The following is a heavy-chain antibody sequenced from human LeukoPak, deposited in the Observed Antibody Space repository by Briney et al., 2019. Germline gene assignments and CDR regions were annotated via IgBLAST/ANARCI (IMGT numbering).Heavy chain of an antibody. V-gene: IGHV4-34*01. CDR1: GGSFSGYY. D-gene: IGHD3-22*01. J-gene: IGHJ4*02. CDR3: ARAGDYYDSSGYFDY. Sequence: SETLSLTCAVYGGSFSGYYWSWIRQPPGKGLEWIGEINHSGSTNYNPSLKSRVTISVDTSKNQFSLKLSSVTAADTAVYYCARAGDYYDSSGYFDYWGQGTLVTVSS. CDR2: INHSGST.